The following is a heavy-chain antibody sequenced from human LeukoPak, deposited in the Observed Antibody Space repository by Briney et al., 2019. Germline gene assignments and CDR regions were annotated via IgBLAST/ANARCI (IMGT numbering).Heavy chain of an antibody. CDR1: GFTFSSYS. CDR3: LRGMDV. Sequence: PGGSLRLSCAASGFTFSSYSMNWVRQAPGKGLEWVANIKPDGSEKYYVDSVKGRFTISRDNAKNSVSLQMNSLRTEDTAVYYCLRGMDVWGQGTTVTVSS. CDR2: IKPDGSEK. V-gene: IGHV3-7*01. J-gene: IGHJ6*02.